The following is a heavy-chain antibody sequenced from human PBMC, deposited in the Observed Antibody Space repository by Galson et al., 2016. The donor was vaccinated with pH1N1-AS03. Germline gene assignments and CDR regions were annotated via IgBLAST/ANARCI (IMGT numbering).Heavy chain of an antibody. CDR2: IFPGDSDT. V-gene: IGHV5-51*03. CDR1: GYGFNGYW. Sequence: QSGAEVKKPGDSLKISCKSSGYGFNGYWTGWVRQMPGKGLEWMGIIFPGDSDTRYSPSFQGQVTISADKSTRTTYLQWRSLKASDTAIYYCARPAHYDSNGRDALDVWGQGTMLIVSS. D-gene: IGHD3-22*01. J-gene: IGHJ3*01. CDR3: ARPAHYDSNGRDALDV.